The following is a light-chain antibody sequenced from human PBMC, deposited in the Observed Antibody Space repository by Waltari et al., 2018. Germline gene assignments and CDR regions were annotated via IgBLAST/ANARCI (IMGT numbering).Light chain of an antibody. CDR2: KAS. CDR1: QSIGPK. Sequence: DIQMTQSPSTLSASVRDRVTITCRASQSIGPKLAWYQQKPGKATKLLIYKASTLKSGVPSRFSGSGSGTEFTLTISSLQPDDFATYHCQQYNSGWTFGQGTKVEIK. CDR3: QQYNSGWT. J-gene: IGKJ1*01. V-gene: IGKV1-5*03.